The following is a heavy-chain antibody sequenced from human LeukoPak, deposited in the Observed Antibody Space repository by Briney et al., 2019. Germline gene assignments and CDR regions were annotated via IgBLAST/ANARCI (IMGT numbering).Heavy chain of an antibody. D-gene: IGHD2-21*02. Sequence: GGSLRLSCAASGFTFSSYAMSWVRQAPGKGLEWVAVIWYDGSNKYYADSVKGRFTISRDNSKNTLYLQMNSLRAEDTAVYYCARAYCGGDCYSDYWGQGTLVTVSS. CDR3: ARAYCGGDCYSDY. CDR1: GFTFSSYA. CDR2: IWYDGSNK. J-gene: IGHJ4*02. V-gene: IGHV3-33*08.